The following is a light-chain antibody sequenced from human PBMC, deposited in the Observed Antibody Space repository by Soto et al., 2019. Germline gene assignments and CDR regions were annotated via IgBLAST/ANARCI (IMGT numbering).Light chain of an antibody. CDR1: SSDVGGYNY. Sequence: QSVLTQPASVSGSPGQSITISCTGTSSDVGGYNYVSWYQHHPGKAPKLMIYDVSNRPSGISNRFSGSKSGNTASLTISGLQPEVEGDYYCSSYTTSNTRQIVFGTGTKVTVL. CDR3: SSYTTSNTRQIV. CDR2: DVS. J-gene: IGLJ1*01. V-gene: IGLV2-14*03.